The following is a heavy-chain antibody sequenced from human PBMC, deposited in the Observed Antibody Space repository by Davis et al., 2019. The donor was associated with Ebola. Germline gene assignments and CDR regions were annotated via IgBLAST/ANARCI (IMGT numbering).Heavy chain of an antibody. CDR1: GFTFSDYW. CDR2: INYDGSRI. J-gene: IGHJ5*01. D-gene: IGHD3-3*01. CDR3: AKDLGSGGRPAGLFGT. Sequence: GESLKISCAASGFTFSDYWMHWVRQAPGKGLVWVSRINYDGSRIAYADSVKGRFTISRDNAKSTLYLQMNSLRAEDTALFYCAKDLGSGGRPAGLFGTWGQGTLVSVSS. V-gene: IGHV3-74*03.